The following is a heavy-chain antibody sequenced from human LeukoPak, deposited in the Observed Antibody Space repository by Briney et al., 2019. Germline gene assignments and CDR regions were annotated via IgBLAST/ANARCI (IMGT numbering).Heavy chain of an antibody. CDR2: IYCSGST. J-gene: IGHJ4*02. CDR1: GGSISSSRYY. Sequence: SETLSLTCTVSGGSISSSRYYWSWIRQPPGKGLEWIGTIYCSGSTYYNPSLTSRVTMSVDTSKNQFSLKLSSVTAADTAVYYCARVYSSGTYFDYWGQGTLVTVSS. D-gene: IGHD3-10*01. CDR3: ARVYSSGTYFDY. V-gene: IGHV4-39*01.